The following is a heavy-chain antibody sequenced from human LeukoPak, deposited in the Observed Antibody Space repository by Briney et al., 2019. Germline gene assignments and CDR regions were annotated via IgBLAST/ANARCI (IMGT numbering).Heavy chain of an antibody. Sequence: GGSLRLSCAASGFTFSSYSMNWVRQAPGKGLEWVAFIRYDGSNKYYADSVKGRFTISRDNSKNTLYLQMNSLRAEDTAVYYCAKDKVVPAAIKGYMDVWGKGTTVTVSS. CDR1: GFTFSSYS. J-gene: IGHJ6*03. D-gene: IGHD2-2*02. V-gene: IGHV3-30*02. CDR3: AKDKVVPAAIKGYMDV. CDR2: IRYDGSNK.